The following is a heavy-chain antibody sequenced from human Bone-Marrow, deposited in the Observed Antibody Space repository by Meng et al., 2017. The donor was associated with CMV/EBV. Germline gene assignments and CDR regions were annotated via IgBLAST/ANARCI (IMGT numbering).Heavy chain of an antibody. D-gene: IGHD3-22*01. CDR2: ISSSGSTL. CDR1: GFTFSDYY. J-gene: IGHJ4*02. CDR3: ARETYYYDSSGSDYFDY. Sequence: GESLKISCAASGFTFSDYYMSWIRQAPGEGLEWISYISSSGSTLYYADSVKGRFTISRDNAKNSLYLQMNSLRAEDTAVYYCARETYYYDSSGSDYFDYWGQGTLVTVSS. V-gene: IGHV3-11*04.